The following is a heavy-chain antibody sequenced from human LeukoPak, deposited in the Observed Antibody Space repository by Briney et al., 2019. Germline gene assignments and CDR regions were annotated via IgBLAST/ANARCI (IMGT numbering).Heavy chain of an antibody. V-gene: IGHV4-59*08. CDR2: IYYSGST. CDR1: GGSISSYY. D-gene: IGHD1-26*01. J-gene: IGHJ4*01. Sequence: SETLSLTCTVSGGSISSYYWSWIRQPPGKGLEWIGYIYYSGSTNYNPALKSRVTISVDTSKNQFSLKLSSVTAADTAVYYCARQRGRWDSFDYWGQEPWSPSPQ. CDR3: ARQRGRWDSFDY.